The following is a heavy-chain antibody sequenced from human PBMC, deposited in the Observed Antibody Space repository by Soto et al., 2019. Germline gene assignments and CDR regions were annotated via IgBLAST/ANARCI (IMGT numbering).Heavy chain of an antibody. Sequence: EVQLLESGGGLVQPGGSLRLSCAASGFTFSSYALNWVRQAPGKGLEWVSVISGSGDNTYYADSVKGRFTISRDNSKNTLYLQMNSLRAEDTAVYYCAKDLGTYDFWSAYYTCYYMDVWGKGTTVTVSS. V-gene: IGHV3-23*01. CDR1: GFTFSSYA. D-gene: IGHD3-3*01. CDR3: AKDLGTYDFWSAYYTCYYMDV. CDR2: ISGSGDNT. J-gene: IGHJ6*03.